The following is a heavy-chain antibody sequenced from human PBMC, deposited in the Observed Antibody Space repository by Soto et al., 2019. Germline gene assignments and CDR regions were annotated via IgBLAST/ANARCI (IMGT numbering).Heavy chain of an antibody. CDR2: INSDESST. CDR3: ARDRGLPDAFDI. Sequence: GGSLRLSCAAPVTFSVYWMHWVRQAPGKGLVWVSHINSDESSTNYADFVKGRFTISRDNAKNTLYLQMNSLTVEDTAVYYCARDRGLPDAFDIWGQGTMVTVSS. CDR1: VTFSVYW. D-gene: IGHD1-26*01. V-gene: IGHV3-74*01. J-gene: IGHJ3*02.